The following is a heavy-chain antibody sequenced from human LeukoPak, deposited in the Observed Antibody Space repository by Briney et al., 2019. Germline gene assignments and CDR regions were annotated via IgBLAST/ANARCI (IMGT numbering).Heavy chain of an antibody. CDR2: IYYSGST. V-gene: IGHV4-39*07. Sequence: SETLSLTCTVSGGSISSSSYYWGWIRQPPGKGLEWIGSIYYSGSTYYNPSLKSRVTISVDTSKNQFSLKLSSVTAADTAVYYCTSFGYYDSSGYYRLFDYWGQGTLVTVSS. J-gene: IGHJ4*02. D-gene: IGHD3-22*01. CDR3: TSFGYYDSSGYYRLFDY. CDR1: GGSISSSSYY.